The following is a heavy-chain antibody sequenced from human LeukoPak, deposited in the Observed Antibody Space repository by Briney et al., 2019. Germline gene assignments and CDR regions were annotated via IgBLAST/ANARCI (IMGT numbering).Heavy chain of an antibody. CDR2: ITSGSSYI. CDR1: GFTFSSYN. D-gene: IGHD3-22*01. Sequence: GGSLRLSCAASGFTFSSYNMNWVRQAPGQGLEWVSSITSGSSYIYYADSVKGRFTISRDNAKNSLYLQMNSLRAEDTAVYYCARDRGGNYYDSSGYPHYFDYWGQGTLVTVSS. CDR3: ARDRGGNYYDSSGYPHYFDY. V-gene: IGHV3-21*01. J-gene: IGHJ4*02.